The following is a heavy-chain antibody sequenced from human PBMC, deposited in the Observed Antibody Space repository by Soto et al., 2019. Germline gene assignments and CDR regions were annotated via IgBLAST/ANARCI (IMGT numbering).Heavy chain of an antibody. V-gene: IGHV3-23*01. CDR3: AKSGYDLIAHGYYFDY. Sequence: VQLLESGGGLVQPGGSLRLSCAASGFTFSSYAMSWVRQAPGKGLEWVSAISGSGGSTYYADSVKGRFTISRDNSKNTLYLQMNSLRAEDTAVYYCAKSGYDLIAHGYYFDYWGQGTLVTVSS. J-gene: IGHJ4*02. CDR2: ISGSGGST. CDR1: GFTFSSYA. D-gene: IGHD5-12*01.